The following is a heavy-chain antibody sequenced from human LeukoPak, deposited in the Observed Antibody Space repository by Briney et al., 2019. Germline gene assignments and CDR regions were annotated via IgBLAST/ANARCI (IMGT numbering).Heavy chain of an antibody. Sequence: SQTLSLTCAISGDSVSSVSAAWYWIRQSPSRGLEWLGRTYYRSKWHNAYAVSVKSRITINAETSKNQFSLQLSSVTPEDTAVYYCARDPSGDQGLDFWGQGTLVTVSS. D-gene: IGHD3-10*01. J-gene: IGHJ4*02. CDR1: GDSVSSVSAA. CDR2: TYYRSKWHN. CDR3: ARDPSGDQGLDF. V-gene: IGHV6-1*01.